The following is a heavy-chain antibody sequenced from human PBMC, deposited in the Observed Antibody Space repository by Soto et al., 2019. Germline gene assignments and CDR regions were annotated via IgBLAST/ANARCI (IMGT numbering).Heavy chain of an antibody. D-gene: IGHD6-19*01. J-gene: IGHJ4*02. V-gene: IGHV3-73*02. CDR2: TGGKGNTYAT. Sequence: EVQLVESGGGLVQPGGSLKLSCAVSGFIFSDSAMHWVRQVSGKGLEWLGRTGGKGNTYATAYAASVRGRFTISREDSKTTAYLQLKSLKTEDTAVYYCARKWLVVSPLDYWGQGVLVTVSS. CDR3: ARKWLVVSPLDY. CDR1: GFIFSDSA.